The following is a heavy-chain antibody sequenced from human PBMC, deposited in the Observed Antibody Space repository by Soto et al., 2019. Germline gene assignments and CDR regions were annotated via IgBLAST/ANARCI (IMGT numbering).Heavy chain of an antibody. Sequence: QVQLQESGPGLVKPSETLSLTCTVSNGSISSSSYYWGWIRQPPGNGLEWIGSIYYSGSTYYNTSLRSRVTISVDTSKNQFSLKLSSVTATDTAVYYCARLGHTKYSSTWYYWGQGTLVTVSS. CDR3: ARLGHTKYSSTWYY. CDR2: IYYSGST. D-gene: IGHD6-13*01. CDR1: NGSISSSSYY. J-gene: IGHJ4*02. V-gene: IGHV4-39*01.